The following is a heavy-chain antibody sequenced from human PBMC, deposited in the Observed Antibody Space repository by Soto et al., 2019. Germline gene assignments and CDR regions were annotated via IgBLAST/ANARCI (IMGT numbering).Heavy chain of an antibody. J-gene: IGHJ4*02. Sequence: GGSLRLSCASSGFTFDDYAMPWVRQAPGKGLEWVSSINWNRGIINYADSVKGRFTISRDNSKNTLYLQMNSLRAEDTAVYYCARVVPAVRGYFDYWGQGTLVTVSS. CDR3: ARVVPAVRGYFDY. CDR2: INWNRGII. V-gene: IGHV3-9*01. D-gene: IGHD2-2*01. CDR1: GFTFDDYA.